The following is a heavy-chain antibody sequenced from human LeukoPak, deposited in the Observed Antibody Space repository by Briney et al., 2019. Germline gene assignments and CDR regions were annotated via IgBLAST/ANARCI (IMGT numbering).Heavy chain of an antibody. J-gene: IGHJ4*02. D-gene: IGHD3-22*01. V-gene: IGHV1-18*01. CDR3: AREPPGGYHDSSGLGYY. CDR1: GYAFTSYG. Sequence: EAGVKLSFKASGYAFTSYGIAWVRPAPGQGLGWIGWISFYNGNTNYAQKLQGRVTMTTDTSTSTAYMELRSLRSDDTGVYYCAREPPGGYHDSSGLGYYWGQGTLVTVSS. CDR2: ISFYNGNT.